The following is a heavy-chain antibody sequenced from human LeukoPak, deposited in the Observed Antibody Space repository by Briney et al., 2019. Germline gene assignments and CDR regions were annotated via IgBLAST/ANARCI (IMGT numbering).Heavy chain of an antibody. V-gene: IGHV1-46*01. J-gene: IGHJ6*02. CDR1: GYTFTSYY. CDR3: ARATELDPSDMDV. CDR2: INPSGGST. D-gene: IGHD1-1*01. Sequence: ASVKVSCKASGYTFTSYYMHWVRQAPGQGLEWMGIINPSGGSTSYAQKLQGRVTMTTDTSTSTAYMELRSLRSDDTAVYYCARATELDPSDMDVWGQGTTVTVSS.